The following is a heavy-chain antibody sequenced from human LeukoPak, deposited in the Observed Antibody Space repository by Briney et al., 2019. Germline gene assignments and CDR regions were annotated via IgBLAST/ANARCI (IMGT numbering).Heavy chain of an antibody. CDR1: GFTFSNYA. J-gene: IGHJ4*02. D-gene: IGHD3-10*01. Sequence: PGGSLRLSCAASGFTFSNYAMSWVRQAPGKGLEWVGFIRSKAYGGTTEYAASVKGRFTISRDDSKSIAYLQMNSLKTEDTAVYYCTPTQGSYWGQGTLVTVSS. CDR2: IRSKAYGGTT. V-gene: IGHV3-49*04. CDR3: TPTQGSY.